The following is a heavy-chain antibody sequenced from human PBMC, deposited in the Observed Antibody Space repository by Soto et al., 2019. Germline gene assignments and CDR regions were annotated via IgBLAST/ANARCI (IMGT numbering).Heavy chain of an antibody. CDR1: GFTFNGYW. D-gene: IGHD3-10*01. V-gene: IGHV3-7*04. Sequence: PGGSLRLSCAASGFTFNGYWMSWVRQAPGKGLEWVANIKEDGSERYYLDSVKGRFTISRDNAKNSLYLQMDSLRAEDTAVYYCARATGADKEDYWGQGTLVTVSS. CDR3: ARATGADKEDY. CDR2: IKEDGSER. J-gene: IGHJ4*02.